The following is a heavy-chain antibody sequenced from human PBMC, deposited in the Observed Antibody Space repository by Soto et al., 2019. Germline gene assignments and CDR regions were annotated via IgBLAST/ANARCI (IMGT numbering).Heavy chain of an antibody. D-gene: IGHD2-8*02. V-gene: IGHV3-23*01. J-gene: IGHJ4*02. Sequence: GGSLRLSCAASGFTFNNYAITWVRQAPGKGPEWVSTVLQTGGGTFYADSVRGRFIISRDNSKDTLYLQMNSLRAEDTAVYYCSLVPILDHWGQGTLVTVSS. CDR2: VLQTGGGT. CDR1: GFTFNNYA. CDR3: SLVPILDH.